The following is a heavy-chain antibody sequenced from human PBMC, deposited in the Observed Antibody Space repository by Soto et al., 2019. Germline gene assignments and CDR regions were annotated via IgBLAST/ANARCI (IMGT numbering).Heavy chain of an antibody. D-gene: IGHD1-26*01. Sequence: SQTRSLTWGISWDSVSGDSAAWNWLMQSPSRGLEWLVRTYYRSKWYNDYAVSVESRITINPDTSKNHFSLQLNFVTPEDTAVYFSGRAEDYSGSLFDYLGQGTLLTVSS. CDR1: WDSVSGDSAA. J-gene: IGHJ4*02. V-gene: IGHV6-1*01. CDR3: GRAEDYSGSLFDY. CDR2: TYYRSKWYN.